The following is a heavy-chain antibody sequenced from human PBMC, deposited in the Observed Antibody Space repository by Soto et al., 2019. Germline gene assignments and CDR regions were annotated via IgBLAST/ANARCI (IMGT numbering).Heavy chain of an antibody. J-gene: IGHJ6*02. V-gene: IGHV4-4*02. CDR1: GDPISSSKW. Sequence: SETLSLTCAVSGDPISSSKWWTWVRQTPGKGLEWIGKIDQNGITNYNPSLESRVTILKDNSKNQLSLKLTSVTAVDSAVYYCARLNRDYYYYGMDVWGQGATVTVYS. CDR3: ARLNRDYYYYGMDV. CDR2: IDQNGIT.